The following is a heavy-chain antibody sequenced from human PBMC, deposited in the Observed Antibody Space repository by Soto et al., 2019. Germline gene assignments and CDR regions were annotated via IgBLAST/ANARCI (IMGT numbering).Heavy chain of an antibody. Sequence: ASVKVSCKVSGYTLTELSMHWVRQAPGKGLEWMGGFDPEDGETIYAQKFQGRVTMTEDTSTDTAYMELSSLRSEDTAVHYCATGIVGATKLYYGMDVWGQGTTVTVSS. CDR3: ATGIVGATKLYYGMDV. CDR2: FDPEDGET. V-gene: IGHV1-24*01. J-gene: IGHJ6*02. CDR1: GYTLTELS. D-gene: IGHD1-26*01.